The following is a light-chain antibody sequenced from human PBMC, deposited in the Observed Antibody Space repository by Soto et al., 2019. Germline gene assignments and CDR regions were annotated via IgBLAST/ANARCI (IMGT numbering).Light chain of an antibody. V-gene: IGLV2-11*01. J-gene: IGLJ1*01. CDR3: CSYAGAYV. CDR2: DVT. CDR1: SSDAAGYKF. Sequence: QSALTQPRSVSGSPGQSVTISCTGSSSDAAGYKFVSWYQQYPGQAPKLIIFDVTERPSGVPDRFSGSKSGNTASLTISGLRAEDEADYYCCSYAGAYVFGSGTKVTVL.